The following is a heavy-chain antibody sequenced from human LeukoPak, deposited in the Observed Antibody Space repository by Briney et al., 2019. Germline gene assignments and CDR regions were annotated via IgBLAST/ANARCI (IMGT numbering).Heavy chain of an antibody. J-gene: IGHJ4*02. CDR2: INASNGNT. V-gene: IGHV1-3*01. D-gene: IGHD1-26*01. Sequence: GASVKVSCKASGYTFTSYAMHWVRQAPGQRLEWMGWINASNGNTKYSQKFQGRVTITRDTSASTAYMELSSLRSEDTAVYYCASGGIVGAYFDYWGQGTLVTVSS. CDR1: GYTFTSYA. CDR3: ASGGIVGAYFDY.